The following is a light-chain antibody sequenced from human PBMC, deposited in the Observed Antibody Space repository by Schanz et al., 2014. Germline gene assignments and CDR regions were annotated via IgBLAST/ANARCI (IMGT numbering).Light chain of an antibody. CDR1: QSVSSN. CDR2: GAS. CDR3: QQYGLSPL. V-gene: IGKV3-15*01. Sequence: EIVMTQSPATLSVSPGERATLSCRASQSVSSNLAWYQQKPGQAPRLLICGASTRATGIPARFSGSGSGTEFTLTISSLQSEDFAVYYCQQYGLSPLFGGGTKVEIK. J-gene: IGKJ4*01.